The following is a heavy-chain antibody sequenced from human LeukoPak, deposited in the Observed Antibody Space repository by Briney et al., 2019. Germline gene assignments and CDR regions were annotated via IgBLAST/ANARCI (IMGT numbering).Heavy chain of an antibody. Sequence: PGGSLRLSCAASGFTFSSYGMHWVRQAPGKGLEWVAFIRYDGSNKYYADSAKGRFTISRDNSKNTLYLQMNSLRAEDTAVYYCAKDLSKGLLYRRGMYYFDYWGQGTLVTVSS. D-gene: IGHD3-10*01. V-gene: IGHV3-30*02. CDR3: AKDLSKGLLYRRGMYYFDY. CDR1: GFTFSSYG. CDR2: IRYDGSNK. J-gene: IGHJ4*02.